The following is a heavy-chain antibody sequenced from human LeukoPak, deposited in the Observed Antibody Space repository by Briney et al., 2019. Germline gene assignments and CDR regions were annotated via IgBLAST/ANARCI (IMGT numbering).Heavy chain of an antibody. D-gene: IGHD3-22*01. Sequence: ASVRVSCKASGYTFTSYDINWVRQATGQGLEWMGWMNPNSGNTGYAQKFQGRVTITRNTSIRTAYMELSSLRSEDTAVYYCARVGPHYYDSSAYAFDYWGQGTLVTVPS. CDR2: MNPNSGNT. J-gene: IGHJ4*02. V-gene: IGHV1-8*03. CDR3: ARVGPHYYDSSAYAFDY. CDR1: GYTFTSYD.